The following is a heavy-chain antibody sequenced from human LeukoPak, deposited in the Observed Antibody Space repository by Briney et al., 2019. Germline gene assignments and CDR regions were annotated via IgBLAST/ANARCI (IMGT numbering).Heavy chain of an antibody. CDR3: ARAAIFGVTKKVALDV. CDR1: GGSISSYY. D-gene: IGHD3-3*01. J-gene: IGHJ6*04. CDR2: IYTSGST. Sequence: SETLSLTCTVSGGSISSYYWSWIRQPAGKGLEWIGRIYTSGSTNYNPSLKSRVTMSVDTSKNQFSLKLSSVTAADTAVYYCARAAIFGVTKKVALDVWGKGTTVTVSS. V-gene: IGHV4-4*07.